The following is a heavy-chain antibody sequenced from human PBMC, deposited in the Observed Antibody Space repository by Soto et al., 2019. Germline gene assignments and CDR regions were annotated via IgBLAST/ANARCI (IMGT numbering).Heavy chain of an antibody. V-gene: IGHV1-2*02. D-gene: IGHD3-10*01. CDR1: GYTFTGYF. Sequence: GASVKVACKASGYTFTGYFMHWVRQAPGQGLEWMGWINPYSGGADYAQSFQGRVTMTRDTSISTVYMALSRLRFDDTAVYYCARVIRGAYYNTPLDAWGQGTVVSVSS. CDR2: INPYSGGA. CDR3: ARVIRGAYYNTPLDA. J-gene: IGHJ5*02.